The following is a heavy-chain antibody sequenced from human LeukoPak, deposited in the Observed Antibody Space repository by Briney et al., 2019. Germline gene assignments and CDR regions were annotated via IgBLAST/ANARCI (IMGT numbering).Heavy chain of an antibody. CDR2: IKQDASEK. CDR3: ARDSGYSYGLGVY. Sequence: GGSLRLSCAASGFTFDDYGMSWVRQAPGKGLEWVANIKQDASEKYYVDSVKGRFTISRDNAKNSLYLQMNSLRAEDTAVYYCARDSGYSYGLGVYWGQGILVTVSS. V-gene: IGHV3-7*03. D-gene: IGHD5-18*01. J-gene: IGHJ4*02. CDR1: GFTFDDYG.